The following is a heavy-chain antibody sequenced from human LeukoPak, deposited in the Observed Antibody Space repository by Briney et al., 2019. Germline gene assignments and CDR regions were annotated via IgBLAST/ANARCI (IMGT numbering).Heavy chain of an antibody. V-gene: IGHV4-59*01. D-gene: IGHD3-16*01. CDR1: GGSISSYY. CDR3: ARIYDSMDWFDP. J-gene: IGHJ5*02. CDR2: IYYSGST. Sequence: SETLSLTCTVSGGSISSYYWSWIRQPPGKGPEWIGYIYYSGSTNYNPSLKSRVTISVDTSKNQFSLKLSSVTAADTAVYYCARIYDSMDWFDPWGQGTLVTVSS.